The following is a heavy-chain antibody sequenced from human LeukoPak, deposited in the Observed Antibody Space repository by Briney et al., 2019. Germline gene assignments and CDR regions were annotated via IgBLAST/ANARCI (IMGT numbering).Heavy chain of an antibody. CDR3: ARYWDYGGNQTFDY. V-gene: IGHV4-39*01. CDR2: IYYSGST. J-gene: IGHJ4*02. Sequence: SETLSLTCTVSGGSISSSSYYWGWIRQPPGKGLEWIGNIYYSGSTYYNPSLKSRVTISVDTSKKQFSLKLSSVTAADTAVYYCARYWDYGGNQTFDYWGQRTLVTVSS. D-gene: IGHD4-23*01. CDR1: GGSISSSSYY.